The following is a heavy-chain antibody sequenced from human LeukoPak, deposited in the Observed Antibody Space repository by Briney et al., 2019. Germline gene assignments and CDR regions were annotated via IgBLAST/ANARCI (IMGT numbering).Heavy chain of an antibody. V-gene: IGHV4-31*03. J-gene: IGHJ4*02. CDR1: GGSISSGDYY. Sequence: SSETLSLTCTVSGGSISSGDYYWSWIRQHPGKGLEWIGYIYYSGSTYYNPSLKSRVTISVDTSKNQFSLKVPSVTAADTAVYYCARGGDYGDRNTFDYWGQGTLVTVSS. CDR3: ARGGDYGDRNTFDY. D-gene: IGHD4-17*01. CDR2: IYYSGST.